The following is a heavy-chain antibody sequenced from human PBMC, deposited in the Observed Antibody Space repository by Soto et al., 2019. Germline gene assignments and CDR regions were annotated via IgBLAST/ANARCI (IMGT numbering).Heavy chain of an antibody. CDR2: ISYDGSNK. CDR1: GFTFSSYG. CDR3: AKDGLDY. Sequence: GGSLRLSCAASGFTFSSYGMHWVRQAPGKGLEWVAVISYDGSNKYYADSVKGRFTISRDNPKNTLYLQMNSLRAEDTAVYYCAKDGLDYWGQGTLVTVSS. J-gene: IGHJ4*02. V-gene: IGHV3-30*18.